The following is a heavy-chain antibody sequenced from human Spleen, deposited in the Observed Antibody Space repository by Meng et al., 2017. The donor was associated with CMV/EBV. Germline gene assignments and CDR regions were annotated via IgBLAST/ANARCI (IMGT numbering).Heavy chain of an antibody. J-gene: IGHJ5*02. CDR2: ISSDGKYT. D-gene: IGHD2-21*02. Sequence: FGFTFRSYWMHWVRQAPGKGLVWVSRISSDGKYTSYADSVKGRFTVSRDNAKSSLYLQLNSLTAEDTAMYYCASLLGGDPNLNWFDPWGQGTLVTVSS. CDR3: ASLLGGDPNLNWFDP. V-gene: IGHV3-74*01. CDR1: GFTFRSYW.